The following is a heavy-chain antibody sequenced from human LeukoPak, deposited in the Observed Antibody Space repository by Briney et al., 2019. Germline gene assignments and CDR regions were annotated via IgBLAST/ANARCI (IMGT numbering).Heavy chain of an antibody. Sequence: GGSLRLSCTVSGSTSGSTFSTYGMNWVRQAPGKGLEWVAVIWYDGSNENYADSVKGRFTISRDNSKNTLYLQMNSLRDEDTAVYDCARGLYYFDYWGQGALVTVSS. V-gene: IGHV3-33*01. CDR3: ARGLYYFDY. J-gene: IGHJ4*02. CDR2: IWYDGSNE. CDR1: GSTFSTYG. D-gene: IGHD2/OR15-2a*01.